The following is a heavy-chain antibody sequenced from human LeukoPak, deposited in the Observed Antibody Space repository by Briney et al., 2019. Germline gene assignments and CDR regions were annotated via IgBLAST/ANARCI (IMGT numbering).Heavy chain of an antibody. J-gene: IGHJ4*02. D-gene: IGHD5-12*01. V-gene: IGHV4-31*03. CDR2: IYYSGST. CDR1: GGSISSGGYY. Sequence: SETLSLTCTVSGGSISSGGYYWSWIRQHPGKGLEWIGYIYYSGSTYYNPSLKSRVTISVDTSKNQFSLKLSSVTAADTAVYYCAREWSDPYSGYDYYYFDDWGQGTLVTVSS. CDR3: AREWSDPYSGYDYYYFDD.